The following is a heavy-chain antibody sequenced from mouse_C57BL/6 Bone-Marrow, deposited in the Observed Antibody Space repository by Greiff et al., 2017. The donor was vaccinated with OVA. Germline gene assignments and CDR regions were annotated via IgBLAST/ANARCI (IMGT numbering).Heavy chain of an antibody. CDR3: ARGGITTSLYAMDY. CDR2: IYPGRGST. V-gene: IGHV1-55*01. Sequence: QVQLQQPGAELVKPGASVKMSCKASGYTFTSYWITWVKQRPGQGLEWIGDIYPGRGSTNYNEKFKSKATLTVDTSSSTAYMQLSSLTSEDSAVYYCARGGITTSLYAMDYWGQGTSVTVSS. J-gene: IGHJ4*01. CDR1: GYTFTSYW. D-gene: IGHD1-1*01.